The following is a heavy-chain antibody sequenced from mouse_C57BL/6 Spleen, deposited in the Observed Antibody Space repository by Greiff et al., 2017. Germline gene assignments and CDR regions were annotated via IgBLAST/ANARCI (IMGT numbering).Heavy chain of an antibody. Sequence: EVHLVESGPGMVKPSQSLSLTCTVTGYSITSGYDWHWIRHFPGNKLEWMGYISYSGSTNYNPSLKSRISITHDTSKNHFFLKLNSVTTEDTATYYCAREGDYDYFDYWGQGTTLTVSS. CDR1: GYSITSGYD. V-gene: IGHV3-1*01. CDR2: ISYSGST. J-gene: IGHJ2*01. CDR3: AREGDYDYFDY. D-gene: IGHD2-4*01.